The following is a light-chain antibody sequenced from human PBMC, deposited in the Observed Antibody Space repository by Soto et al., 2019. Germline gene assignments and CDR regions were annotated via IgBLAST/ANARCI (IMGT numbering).Light chain of an antibody. CDR1: QNIGVY. Sequence: DIQMTQSPSSLSASVGDRGTITCRASQNIGVYLNWYQKKPGKAPKLLIPAASSLHSGVPSTFSGSGSGTDFALTISSLQTEDFATYYCHQPAANPWTFAKGTKVDIK. V-gene: IGKV1-39*01. CDR3: HQPAANPWT. J-gene: IGKJ1*01. CDR2: AAS.